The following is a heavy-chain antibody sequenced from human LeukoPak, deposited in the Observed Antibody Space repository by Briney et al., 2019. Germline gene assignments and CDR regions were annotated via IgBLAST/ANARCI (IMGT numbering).Heavy chain of an antibody. CDR1: GDSISSYY. J-gene: IGHJ6*03. V-gene: IGHV4-59*01. CDR2: IYYSGST. CDR3: AREDYDSYYMDG. Sequence: SETLSLTCTVSGDSISSYYCSWIRQPPGKGLEWIGYIYYSGSTNYNPSLKSRVTISVDTSKNQFSLKLSSVTAADTAVYYCAREDYDSYYMDGWGKGTTVTVSS.